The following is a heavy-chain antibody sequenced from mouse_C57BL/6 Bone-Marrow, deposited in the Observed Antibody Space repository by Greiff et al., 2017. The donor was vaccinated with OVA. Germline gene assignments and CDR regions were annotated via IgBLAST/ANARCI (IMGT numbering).Heavy chain of an antibody. J-gene: IGHJ4*01. CDR3: ARSPLRAMDY. Sequence: QVHVKQSGAELAKPGASVELSCKASGYTFTSYWMHWVKQRPGQGLEWIGYINPSSGYTKYNQKFKDKATLTADKSSSTAYMQLSSLTYEDSAVYYCARSPLRAMDYWGQGTSVTVSS. D-gene: IGHD2-12*01. CDR1: GYTFTSYW. V-gene: IGHV1-7*01. CDR2: INPSSGYT.